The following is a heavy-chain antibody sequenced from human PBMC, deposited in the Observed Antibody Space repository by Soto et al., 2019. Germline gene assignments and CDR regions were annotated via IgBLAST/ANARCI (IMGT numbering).Heavy chain of an antibody. CDR1: GDSISSSSRYY. V-gene: IGHV4-39*02. D-gene: IGHD6-19*01. J-gene: IGHJ4*02. Sequence: QQQLQESGPGLVKPSETLSLTCTVSGDSISSSSRYYWGWIRQPPGKGLEWIGSIHHSGSTYYNPSLESXXTXSXXTSKNQFSLKLSSVTATDTAVYYCARDQGGWYRDYWGQGTLVTVSS. CDR3: ARDQGGWYRDY. CDR2: IHHSGST.